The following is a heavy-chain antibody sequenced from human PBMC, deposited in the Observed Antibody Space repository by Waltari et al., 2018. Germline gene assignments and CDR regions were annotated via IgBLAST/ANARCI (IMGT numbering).Heavy chain of an antibody. CDR3: ARGGRFREFNYLDY. CDR1: AYTLTAYS. J-gene: IGHJ4*02. CDR2: INPDSGDT. Sequence: QIRLVQSGAEVKRPGASVKVICKGHAYTLTAYSLNLVRRAHGQGLEWLGWINPDSGDTIYAQNFQGRVTMTRDMSISTAYMELTRLRSDDTAIYYCARGGRFREFNYLDYWGQGSPVTVSS. V-gene: IGHV1-2*02. D-gene: IGHD3-10*01.